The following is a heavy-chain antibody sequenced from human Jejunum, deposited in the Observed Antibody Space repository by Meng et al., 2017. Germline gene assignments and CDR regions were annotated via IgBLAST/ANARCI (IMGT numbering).Heavy chain of an antibody. J-gene: IGHJ4*02. CDR2: VFHSGTP. CDR3: ASRPVGIRTYYFDC. Sequence: GSLRLSCAVSGGSITSTKWWSWVRQTPGKGLEWIGKVFHSGTPNYNPSLMSRLTMSVDKSKNQFSLNLTSVTAADTAVYYCASRPVGIRTYYFDCWGQGTLVTVSS. V-gene: IGHV4-4*02. D-gene: IGHD2-21*01. CDR1: GGSITSTKW.